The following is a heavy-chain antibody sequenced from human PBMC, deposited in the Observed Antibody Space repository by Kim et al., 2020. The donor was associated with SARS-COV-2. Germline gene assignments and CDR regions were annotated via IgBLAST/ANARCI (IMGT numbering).Heavy chain of an antibody. CDR3: ARAPGVDIVATIGTNWFDP. V-gene: IGHV4-59*13. D-gene: IGHD5-12*01. CDR2: IYYSGST. J-gene: IGHJ5*02. CDR1: GGSISSYY. Sequence: SETLSLTCTVSGGSISSYYWSWIRQPPGKGLEWIGYIYYSGSTNYNPSLKSRVTISVDTSKNQFSLKLSSVTAADTAVYYCARAPGVDIVATIGTNWFDPWGQGTLVTVSS.